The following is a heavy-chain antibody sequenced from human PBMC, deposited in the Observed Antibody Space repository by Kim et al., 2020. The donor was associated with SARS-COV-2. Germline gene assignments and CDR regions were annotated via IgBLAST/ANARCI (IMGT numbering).Heavy chain of an antibody. Sequence: NPSLKSRVTISVDTSKNQFSLKLSSVTAADTAVYYCARSYSSSWKYYFDYWGQGTLVTVSS. CDR3: ARSYSSSWKYYFDY. D-gene: IGHD6-13*01. J-gene: IGHJ4*02. V-gene: IGHV4-34*01.